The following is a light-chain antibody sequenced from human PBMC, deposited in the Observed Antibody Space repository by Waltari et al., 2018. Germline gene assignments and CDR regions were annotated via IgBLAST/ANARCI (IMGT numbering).Light chain of an antibody. CDR3: SSYAGSNHLV. J-gene: IGLJ3*02. V-gene: IGLV2-8*01. CDR1: SRDVGGYNY. CDR2: EVN. Sequence: QSALTQPPSASGSPGQSVPISCTGTSRDVGGYNYVPWHQPHPGKAPKLMVYEVNKRPSGVPDRFSGSKSGNTASLTVSGLQAEDESDYYCSSYAGSNHLVFGGGTKLTVL.